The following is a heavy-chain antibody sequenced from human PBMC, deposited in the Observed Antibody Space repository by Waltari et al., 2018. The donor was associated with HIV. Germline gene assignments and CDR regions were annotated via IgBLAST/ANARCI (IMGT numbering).Heavy chain of an antibody. CDR3: ARDRDGYNSHFDY. V-gene: IGHV3-33*01. Sequence: QVRLVESGGGAVQPGRSLRLSCVTSGFNFSSYGMHWVRKAPGMGLEWVAVIWYDGSNTYYADSVKGRFTVTRDNSKNTLYMEMNRLRAEDTAIYYCARDRDGYNSHFDYWGQGTLVAVTS. CDR2: IWYDGSNT. J-gene: IGHJ4*02. D-gene: IGHD5-12*01. CDR1: GFNFSSYG.